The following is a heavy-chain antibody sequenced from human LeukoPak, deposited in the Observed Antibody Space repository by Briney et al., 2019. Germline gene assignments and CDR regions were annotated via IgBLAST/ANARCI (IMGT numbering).Heavy chain of an antibody. J-gene: IGHJ4*02. Sequence: PGGSLRLSCVASGFTFSSYAMSWVRQAPGKGLEWVSGISGSGVSTDCADSAKGRFTISRDNSKNTLYLQMNSLRAEDTAVYYCAKDLWGFVEVAAILDYWGQGTLVTVSS. V-gene: IGHV3-23*01. CDR1: GFTFSSYA. CDR3: AKDLWGFVEVAAILDY. CDR2: ISGSGVST. D-gene: IGHD2-2*02.